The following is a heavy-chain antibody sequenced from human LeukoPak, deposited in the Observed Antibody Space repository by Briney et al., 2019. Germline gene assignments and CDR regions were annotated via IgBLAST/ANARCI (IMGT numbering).Heavy chain of an antibody. V-gene: IGHV3-7*01. J-gene: IGHJ6*03. D-gene: IGHD1-26*01. CDR1: GFTFSSYW. Sequence: GGSLRLSCAASGFTFSSYWMSWVRQAPGKGLEWVANIKQDGSEKYYVDSVKGRVTISRDNARNSLYLQMNSLRAEDTAVYYCARNLGGSNYYYYYMDVWGKGTTVTVSS. CDR2: IKQDGSEK. CDR3: ARNLGGSNYYYYYMDV.